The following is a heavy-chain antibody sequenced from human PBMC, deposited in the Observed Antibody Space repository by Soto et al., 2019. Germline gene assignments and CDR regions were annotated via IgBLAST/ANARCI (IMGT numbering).Heavy chain of an antibody. CDR2: ISGSGDST. CDR1: GFTFSIYA. J-gene: IGHJ4*01. Sequence: GGSLRLSCAASGFTFSIYAMSWVRQAPGKGLEWVSAISGSGDSTYYADSVKGRFTISRDNSKNTLYLQMNSLRAEDTAVYYCAKAAVVVEAATNYYFXYWGQGALVTVSS. D-gene: IGHD2-15*01. CDR3: AKAAVVVEAATNYYFXY. V-gene: IGHV3-23*01.